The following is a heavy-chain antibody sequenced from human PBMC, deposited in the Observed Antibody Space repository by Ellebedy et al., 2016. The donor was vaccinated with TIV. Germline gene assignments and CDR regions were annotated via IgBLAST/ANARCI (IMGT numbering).Heavy chain of an antibody. Sequence: GESLKISCAASGFTFSSYGIHWVRRAPGKGLEWVAAIGYDGSKKSYAYSVKGRITISRDNSKNTVDLQMNSLRAEDTAVYYCAKRAQISSHGLDIWGQGTMVTVSS. V-gene: IGHV3-30*02. CDR1: GFTFSSYG. CDR2: IGYDGSKK. D-gene: IGHD4-17*01. J-gene: IGHJ3*02. CDR3: AKRAQISSHGLDI.